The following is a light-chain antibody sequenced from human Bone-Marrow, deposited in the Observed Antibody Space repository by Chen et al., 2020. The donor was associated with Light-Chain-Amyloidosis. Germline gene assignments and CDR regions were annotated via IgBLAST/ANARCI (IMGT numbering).Light chain of an antibody. CDR1: QSVSSSY. CDR2: ATS. CDR3: QEYGSSPLYT. Sequence: EIVLTQSPGTLSLSPGERATLYCRASQSVSSSYLAWYQQKPGQAPRLLIYATSRRATGIPDRFSGSASGTDFTLTISRLEPEDCAVYYCQEYGSSPLYTFGQGTKLEIK. V-gene: IGKV3-20*01. J-gene: IGKJ2*01.